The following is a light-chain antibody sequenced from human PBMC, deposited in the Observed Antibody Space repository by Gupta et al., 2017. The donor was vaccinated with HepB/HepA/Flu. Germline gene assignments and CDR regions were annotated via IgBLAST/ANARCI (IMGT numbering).Light chain of an antibody. J-gene: IGLJ2*01. CDR3: SSFTDTTTLVV. V-gene: IGLV2-14*01. CDR2: DVS. Sequence: QSALTQPASVSGSPGQSITISCTATNNDVGGYNYVSWYQQHPGKAPKLLIYDVSNQPSGVSNRFSGSKSGNTASLTISGLQAEDEADYYCSSFTDTTTLVVFGGGTKVTVL. CDR1: NNDVGGYNY.